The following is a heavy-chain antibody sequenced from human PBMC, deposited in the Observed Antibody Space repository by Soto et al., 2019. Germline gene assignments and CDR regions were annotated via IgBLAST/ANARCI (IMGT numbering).Heavy chain of an antibody. D-gene: IGHD3-10*01. CDR1: GFTFSSYG. V-gene: IGHV3-30*18. CDR3: AKEAGFGELLYYYFDY. CDR2: ISYDGSNK. Sequence: ESGGGVVQPGRSLRLSCAASGFTFSSYGMHWVRQAPGKGLEWVAVISYDGSNKYYADSVKGRFTISRYNSKNTLYLQMNSLRAEDTAVYYCAKEAGFGELLYYYFDYWGQGTLVNVSS. J-gene: IGHJ4*02.